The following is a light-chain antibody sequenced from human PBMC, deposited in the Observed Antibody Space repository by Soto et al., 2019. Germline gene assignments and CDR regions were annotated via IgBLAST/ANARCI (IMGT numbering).Light chain of an antibody. CDR1: SSDVGGYNY. CDR3: SSYTSSSTLV. J-gene: IGLJ2*01. CDR2: DVS. Sequence: QSALTQPASVSGSPGQPITISCTGTSSDVGGYNYVSWYQQHPGKAPKLMIYDVSNRPSGVSNRFSGSKSGNTASLTISRRQAEDEADYYSSSYTSSSTLVFGGGNKLTVL. V-gene: IGLV2-14*01.